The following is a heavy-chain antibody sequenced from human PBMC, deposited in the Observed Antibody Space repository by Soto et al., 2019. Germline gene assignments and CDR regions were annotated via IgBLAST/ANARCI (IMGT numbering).Heavy chain of an antibody. CDR2: SYYSGYYSGST. Sequence: PSETLSLTCTVSGDSVTSDSYFWSWIRQPPGKGLEWIGNSYYSGYYSGSTNHNPSLTSRVTVSVDTSKNQFSLKLRSVTTADTAVYYCAREGGSYDSGGYLIRGAFDIWGKGQWSPSPQ. J-gene: IGHJ3*02. CDR1: GDSVTSDSYF. CDR3: AREGGSYDSGGYLIRGAFDI. D-gene: IGHD3-22*01. V-gene: IGHV4-61*01.